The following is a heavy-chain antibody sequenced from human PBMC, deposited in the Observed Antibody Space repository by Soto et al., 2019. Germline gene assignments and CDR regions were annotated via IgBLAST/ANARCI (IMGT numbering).Heavy chain of an antibody. CDR1: GCSISTSTYY. D-gene: IGHD6-6*01. V-gene: IGHV4-39*01. CDR3: ARRSSTSFGYLFDP. Sequence: SETLALTFTVSGCSISTSTYYWDWIRQPPGMGLEWMGAMYDTGNKNYNPSLESLVTMSVDTYKNQFCLKLSSVTPTDTAVYYCARRSSTSFGYLFDPWDRGILVTVST. J-gene: IGHJ5*02. CDR2: MYDTGNK.